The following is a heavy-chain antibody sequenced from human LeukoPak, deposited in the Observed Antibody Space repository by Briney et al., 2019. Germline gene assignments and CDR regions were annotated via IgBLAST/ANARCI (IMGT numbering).Heavy chain of an antibody. CDR2: ISYDGSNK. D-gene: IGHD6-25*01. CDR1: GFTFSSYA. J-gene: IGHJ6*03. V-gene: IGHV3-30*04. Sequence: GGSLRLSCAASGFTFSSYAMHWVRPAPGKGLDWVAVISYDGSNKYYADSVKGRFTISRDNSKNTLYLQMNSLRVEDTAVYYCARDGTPNYSSGWVYMDVWGEGTTVTISS. CDR3: ARDGTPNYSSGWVYMDV.